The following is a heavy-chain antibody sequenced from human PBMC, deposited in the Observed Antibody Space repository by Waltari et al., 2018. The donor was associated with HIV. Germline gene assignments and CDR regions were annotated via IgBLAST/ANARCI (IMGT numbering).Heavy chain of an antibody. V-gene: IGHV3-43*01. CDR3: TKDILLGGDHTSGGFDY. J-gene: IGHJ4*02. CDR1: GFTFDDYT. Sequence: EVQLVESGGVVVQHGGALRLSCAASGFTFDDYTRHWVGQAPGQGLEWDTLISWDGGSTYYADSVKGRFTISRDNSKNSLYLQMNSLRTEDTALYYCTKDILLGGDHTSGGFDYWGQGTLVTVSS. CDR2: ISWDGGST. D-gene: IGHD2-15*01.